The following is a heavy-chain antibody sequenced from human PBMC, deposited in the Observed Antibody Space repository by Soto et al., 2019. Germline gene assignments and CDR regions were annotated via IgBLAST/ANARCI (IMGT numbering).Heavy chain of an antibody. D-gene: IGHD3-16*02. V-gene: IGHV4-34*01. J-gene: IGHJ4*02. Sequence: SETLSLTCAVYGGSFSGYYWSWIRQPPGKGLKWIGEINHSGSTNYNPSLKSRVTISVDTSKNQFSLKLSSVTAADTAVYYCARGGGHYDYVWGSYRPRTYYYDYWGQVTLVTVSS. CDR1: GGSFSGYY. CDR2: INHSGST. CDR3: ARGGGHYDYVWGSYRPRTYYYDY.